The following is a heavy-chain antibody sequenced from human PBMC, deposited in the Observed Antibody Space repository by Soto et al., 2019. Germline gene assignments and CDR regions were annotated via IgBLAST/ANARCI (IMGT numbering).Heavy chain of an antibody. Sequence: QLQLQESGSGLVKPSQTLSLTCAVSGGSISSGGYPWSWIRQPPRKGLEWIGYIYHSGSTYYNPSLKSRVTISVDRSKNQSSPKLSAVTAADPAVYYCARVPSPWGQGTLVTVSS. V-gene: IGHV4-30-2*01. CDR1: GGSISSGGYP. CDR2: IYHSGST. CDR3: ARVPSP. J-gene: IGHJ5*02.